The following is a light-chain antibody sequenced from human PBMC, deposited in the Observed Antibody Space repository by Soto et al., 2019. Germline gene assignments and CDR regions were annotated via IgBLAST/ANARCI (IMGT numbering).Light chain of an antibody. CDR2: DNN. Sequence: QSVLTQPPSVSAAPGQKVTVSCSGSSSNIGNNHVSWYQHLPGTAPKVLIYDNNKRPSGIPDRFSGSKSATAATLDITGLQTGDEADYYCGSWDRSLRGWVFGGGTKVTVL. V-gene: IGLV1-51*01. CDR3: GSWDRSLRGWV. J-gene: IGLJ3*02. CDR1: SSNIGNNH.